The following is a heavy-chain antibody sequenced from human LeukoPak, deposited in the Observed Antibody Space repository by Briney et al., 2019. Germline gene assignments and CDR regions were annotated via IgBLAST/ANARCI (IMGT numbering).Heavy chain of an antibody. CDR3: ARGRPSITMIVFFDY. V-gene: IGHV4-30-2*01. CDR1: GGSISSGGYS. D-gene: IGHD3-22*01. CDR2: IYHSGST. J-gene: IGHJ4*02. Sequence: SETLSLTCAVSGGSISSGGYSWSWIRQPPGKRLEWIGYIYHSGSTYYNPSLKGRVTISVDRSKNQFSLKLSSVTAADTAVYYCARGRPSITMIVFFDYWGQGTLVTVSS.